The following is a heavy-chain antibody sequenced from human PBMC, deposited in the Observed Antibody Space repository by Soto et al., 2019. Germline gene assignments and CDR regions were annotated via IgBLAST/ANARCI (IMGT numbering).Heavy chain of an antibody. D-gene: IGHD6-19*01. J-gene: IGHJ5*02. CDR2: IKQDGSEK. Sequence: GGSLRLSCAASGFTFSSYWMSWVRQAPGKGLEWVANIKQDGSEKYYVDSVKGRFTISRDNAKNSLYLQMNSLRAEDTAVYYCARSPVAGTSWFDPWGQGTLVTVSS. V-gene: IGHV3-7*03. CDR3: ARSPVAGTSWFDP. CDR1: GFTFSSYW.